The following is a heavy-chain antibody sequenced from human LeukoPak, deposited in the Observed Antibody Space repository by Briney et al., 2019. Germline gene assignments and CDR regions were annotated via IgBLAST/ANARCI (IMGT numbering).Heavy chain of an antibody. CDR3: ARNGGFGYSGSFGGSAFDI. CDR2: INPNSGGT. CDR1: GYTFTGYY. Sequence: GASVKVSCKASGYTFTGYYMHWVRQAPGQGLEWMGWINPNSGGTNYAQKLQGRVTMTTDTSTSTAYMELRSLRSDDTAVYYCARNGGFGYSGSFGGSAFDIWGQGTMVTVSS. J-gene: IGHJ3*02. D-gene: IGHD1-26*01. V-gene: IGHV1-2*02.